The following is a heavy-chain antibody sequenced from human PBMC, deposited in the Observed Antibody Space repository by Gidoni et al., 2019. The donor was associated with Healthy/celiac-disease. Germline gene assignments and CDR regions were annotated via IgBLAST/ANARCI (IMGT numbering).Heavy chain of an antibody. D-gene: IGHD2-21*01. V-gene: IGHV4-59*08. J-gene: IGHJ3*02. Sequence: QVQLQESGPGLVKPSDTLSLTCTVSGGSISSYYWSWIRQPPGKGLEWIGDIYYSGSTNYNPSLKSRVTISVDTSKNQFSLKLSSVTAADTAVYYCARQLLAADAFDIWGQGTMVTVSS. CDR1: GGSISSYY. CDR2: IYYSGST. CDR3: ARQLLAADAFDI.